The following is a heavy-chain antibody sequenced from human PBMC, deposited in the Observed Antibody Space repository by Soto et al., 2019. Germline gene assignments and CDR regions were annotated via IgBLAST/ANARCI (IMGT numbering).Heavy chain of an antibody. CDR2: IRSKANSYAT. CDR1: GFTFSGSA. V-gene: IGHV3-73*01. Sequence: PGGSLRLSCAASGFTFSGSAMHWVRQASGKGLEWVGRIRSKANSYATAYAASVKGRFTISRDDSKNTAYLQMNSLKTEDTAVYYCTSPNLYSSGWYDYWGQGTLVTVSS. CDR3: TSPNLYSSGWYDY. J-gene: IGHJ4*02. D-gene: IGHD6-19*01.